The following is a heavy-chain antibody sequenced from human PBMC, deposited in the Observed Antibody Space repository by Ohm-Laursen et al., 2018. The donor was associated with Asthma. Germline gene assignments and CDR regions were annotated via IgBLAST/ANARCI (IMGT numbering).Heavy chain of an antibody. CDR3: AKDWGVPHYAFDI. CDR1: GFTFSSYG. CDR2: ISYDGSNK. D-gene: IGHD3-16*01. Sequence: SLRLSCTASGFTFSSYGMHWVRQAPGKGLEWVAVISYDGSNKYYADSVKGRFTISRDNFKDTLYLQMNSLRADDTAVYYCAKDWGVPHYAFDIWGQGSLVTVSS. V-gene: IGHV3-30*18. J-gene: IGHJ3*02.